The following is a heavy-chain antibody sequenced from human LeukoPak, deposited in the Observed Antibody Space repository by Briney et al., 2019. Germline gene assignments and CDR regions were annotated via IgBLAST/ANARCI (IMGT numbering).Heavy chain of an antibody. Sequence: PGGSLRLSCAASGFTFSDYYMSWIRQTPGKGLEWVSYISSSGSTIYYADSVKGRFTISRDNAKNSLYLQMNSLRAEDTAVYYCARDLRSGSYPYDYWGQGTLVTVSS. V-gene: IGHV3-11*04. CDR3: ARDLRSGSYPYDY. D-gene: IGHD1-26*01. CDR2: ISSSGSTI. J-gene: IGHJ4*02. CDR1: GFTFSDYY.